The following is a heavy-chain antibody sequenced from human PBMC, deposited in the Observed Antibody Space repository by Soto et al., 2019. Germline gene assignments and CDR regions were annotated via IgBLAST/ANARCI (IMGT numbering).Heavy chain of an antibody. D-gene: IGHD4-17*01. CDR1: GFTFSDYY. Sequence: GGSLRLSCAASGFTFSDYYMSWIRQAPGKGLEWVSYISSSGSTIYYADSVKGRFTISRDNAKNSLYLQMNSLRAEDTAVYYCARDSDYGDYYFDPWGQGTLVTVSS. CDR3: ARDSDYGDYYFDP. CDR2: ISSSGSTI. V-gene: IGHV3-11*01. J-gene: IGHJ5*02.